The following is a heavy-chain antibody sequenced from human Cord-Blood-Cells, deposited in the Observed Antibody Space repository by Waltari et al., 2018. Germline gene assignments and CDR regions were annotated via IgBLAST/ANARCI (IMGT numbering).Heavy chain of an antibody. Sequence: QVQLVQSGAEVKKPGSSVKVSCKASGGTSSSHAISGVRQATGQGLAWLGGIIPIFGTANYAQKFQGRVTITADESTSTAYMELSSLRSEDTAVYYCARVHLRGRNIVATSDYWGQGTLVTVSS. D-gene: IGHD5-12*01. V-gene: IGHV1-69*01. CDR2: IIPIFGTA. J-gene: IGHJ4*02. CDR3: ARVHLRGRNIVATSDY. CDR1: GGTSSSHA.